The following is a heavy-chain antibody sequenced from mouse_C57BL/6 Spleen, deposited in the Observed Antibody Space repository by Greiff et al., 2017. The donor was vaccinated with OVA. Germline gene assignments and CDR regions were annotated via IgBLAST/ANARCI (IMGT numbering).Heavy chain of an antibody. CDR3: EILPYWYCDV. D-gene: IGHD1-1*01. CDR2: IDPSDSYT. J-gene: IGHJ1*03. V-gene: IGHV1-69*01. CDR1: GYTFTSYW. Sequence: LQQPGAELVMPGASVKLSCKASGYTFTSYWMHWVKQRPGQGLEWIGEIDPSDSYTNYNQKFKVKSTLTVDKSSSTAYMQLSSLTSEDSAVYYWEILPYWYCDVWGTGTTVTVAS.